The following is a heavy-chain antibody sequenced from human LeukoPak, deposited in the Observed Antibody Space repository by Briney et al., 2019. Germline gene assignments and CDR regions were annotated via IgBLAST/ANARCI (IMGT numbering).Heavy chain of an antibody. CDR2: IYYSGST. D-gene: IGHD3-9*01. CDR3: ARAYYDILTGYNDWFDP. J-gene: IGHJ5*02. V-gene: IGHV4-61*01. Sequence: SETLSLTCTVSGGSVSSGSYYWSWIRQPPGKGLEWIGYIYYSGSTNYNPSPKSRVTISVDTSKNQFSLKLSSVTAADTAVYYCARAYYDILTGYNDWFDPWGQGNLVTVSS. CDR1: GGSVSSGSYY.